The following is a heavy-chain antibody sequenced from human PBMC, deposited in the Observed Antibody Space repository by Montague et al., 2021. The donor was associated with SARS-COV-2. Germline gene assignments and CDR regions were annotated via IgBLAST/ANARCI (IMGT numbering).Heavy chain of an antibody. D-gene: IGHD3-22*01. CDR3: ARGRQHFNMTVVVMTGGEYYFDY. CDR2: INHRGTS. Sequence: SETLSLTCAVYGGSFSAYFWTWIRQPPGKGLEWIGEINHRGTSNYNPSLKSRVSISADTSKNQFSLYLGSVTAADTAVYYCARGRQHFNMTVVVMTGGEYYFDYWGQGTLVTVSS. CDR1: GGSFSAYF. J-gene: IGHJ4*02. V-gene: IGHV4-34*01.